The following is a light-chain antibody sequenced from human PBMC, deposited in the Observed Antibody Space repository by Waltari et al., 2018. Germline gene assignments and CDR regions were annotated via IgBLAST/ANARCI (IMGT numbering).Light chain of an antibody. CDR1: QDIDDL. CDR3: QQRINWPLT. J-gene: IGKJ4*01. V-gene: IGKV3D-11*01. Sequence: EIVLTQSPANLSLSPGERATLSCRARQDIDDLLTWFQQRPGQVPRLLIYGASNRAADIPARFSGSGSGKDFILTISSLEPEDFAVYYCQQRINWPLTFGGGTTVDIK. CDR2: GAS.